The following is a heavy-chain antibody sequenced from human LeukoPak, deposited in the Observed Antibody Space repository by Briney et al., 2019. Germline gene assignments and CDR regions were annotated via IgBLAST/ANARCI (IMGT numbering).Heavy chain of an antibody. Sequence: PLETLSLTCTVSGGSISSWYWSWIRQPAGKGLEWIGRIYPSGNTNYNPSLKSRLTMSVDTSKNQVSLKLSSLTAADTAVYYCATGDRSSFDHWGQGTLVTVSS. V-gene: IGHV4-4*07. CDR2: IYPSGNT. J-gene: IGHJ4*02. CDR1: GGSISSWY. CDR3: ATGDRSSFDH. D-gene: IGHD6-19*01.